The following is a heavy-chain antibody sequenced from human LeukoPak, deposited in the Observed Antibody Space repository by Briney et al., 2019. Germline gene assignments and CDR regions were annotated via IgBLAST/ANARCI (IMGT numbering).Heavy chain of an antibody. J-gene: IGHJ5*02. D-gene: IGHD2-2*01. V-gene: IGHV3-74*01. Sequence: GGSLRLSCAASGFTFSSYWMHWVRQAPGKGLVWVSRINSDGSSTSYADSVKGRFTISRDNAKNTLYLQMNSLRAEDTAVYYCARDPYYCSSTSCYAGSFDPWGQGTLVTVSS. CDR3: ARDPYYCSSTSCYAGSFDP. CDR2: INSDGSST. CDR1: GFTFSSYW.